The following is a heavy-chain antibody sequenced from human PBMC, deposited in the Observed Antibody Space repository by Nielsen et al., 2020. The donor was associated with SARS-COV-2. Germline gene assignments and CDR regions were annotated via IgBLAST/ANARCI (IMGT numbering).Heavy chain of an antibody. CDR3: ARLTRRTAMAPGYFDY. Sequence: SETLSLTCSVSGGSISSSNYYWGWIRQPPGKGLEWIRNIFYSGSTYYNPSLKSRVTISVDTSKNHFSLRLSSVTAADTAVYSCARLTRRTAMAPGYFDYWGQGTLVTVSS. CDR2: IFYSGST. CDR1: GGSISSSNYY. V-gene: IGHV4-39*01. D-gene: IGHD5-18*01. J-gene: IGHJ4*02.